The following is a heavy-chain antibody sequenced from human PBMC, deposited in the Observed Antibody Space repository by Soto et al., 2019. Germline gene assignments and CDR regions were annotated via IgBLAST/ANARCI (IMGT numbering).Heavy chain of an antibody. J-gene: IGHJ4*02. V-gene: IGHV4-34*01. CDR2: INHSGSA. D-gene: IGHD3-22*01. CDR3: ARAHYYYDSSGYSHY. CDR1: GESFSAYI. Sequence: SETLSLTCAVYGESFSAYIWTWIRQTPGKGLQWIGQINHSGSASYNPSLKSRVTISVHTSNSQFSLELSSVTAADTAVYYCARAHYYYDSSGYSHYWGQGSLVTVSS.